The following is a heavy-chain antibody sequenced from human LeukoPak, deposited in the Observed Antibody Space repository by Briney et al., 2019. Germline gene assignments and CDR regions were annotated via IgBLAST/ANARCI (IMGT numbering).Heavy chain of an antibody. CDR1: GYTFTSYD. Sequence: ASVKVSCKASGYTFTSYDINWVRQATGQGLEWMGWRNPNSGNTGYAQKFQGRVTITRNTSISTAYMELSSLRSEDTAVYYCARGVITFGGVIDLNFDYWGQGTPVTVSS. CDR3: ARGVITFGGVIDLNFDY. J-gene: IGHJ4*02. V-gene: IGHV1-8*03. D-gene: IGHD3-16*02. CDR2: RNPNSGNT.